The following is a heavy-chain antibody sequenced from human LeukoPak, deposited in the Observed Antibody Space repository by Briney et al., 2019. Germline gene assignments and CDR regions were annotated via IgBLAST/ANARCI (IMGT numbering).Heavy chain of an antibody. CDR3: ARAGSYDYGGDFDY. CDR2: IYYSGST. V-gene: IGHV4-59*01. J-gene: IGHJ4*02. D-gene: IGHD4-23*01. CDR1: GGSISSYY. Sequence: SETLSPTCTVSGGSISSYYWSWIRQPPGKGLEWIGYIYYSGSTNYNPSLKSRVTISVDTSKNQFSLKLSSVTAADTAVYYCARAGSYDYGGDFDYWGQGTLVTVSS.